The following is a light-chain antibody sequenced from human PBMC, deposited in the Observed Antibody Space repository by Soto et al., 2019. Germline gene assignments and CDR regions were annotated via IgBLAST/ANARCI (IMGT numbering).Light chain of an antibody. CDR3: SSYGGSNNFV. CDR2: EVT. V-gene: IGLV2-8*01. Sequence: QSVLTQPPSASGSPGQSVTISCTGTSSDVGGYNFVSWYQHFPGKAPKLIIYEVTKRPSGVPDRFSGSKSGNTASLTVSGLQTDDEDDYYCSSYGGSNNFVFGTGTKVTVL. J-gene: IGLJ1*01. CDR1: SSDVGGYNF.